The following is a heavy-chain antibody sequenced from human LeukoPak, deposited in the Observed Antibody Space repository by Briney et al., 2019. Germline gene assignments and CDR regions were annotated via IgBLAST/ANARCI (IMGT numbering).Heavy chain of an antibody. Sequence: GGSLSLSCAASGFTFSSYEMNWVRQAPGKGLEWISYISSSGSTIYYADSVKGRFTISRDNAKNSLYLQMNSLRAEDTVVYYCARGGDYRYYFDYWGQGTLVTVSS. CDR3: ARGGDYRYYFDY. V-gene: IGHV3-48*03. D-gene: IGHD4-17*01. J-gene: IGHJ4*02. CDR1: GFTFSSYE. CDR2: ISSSGSTI.